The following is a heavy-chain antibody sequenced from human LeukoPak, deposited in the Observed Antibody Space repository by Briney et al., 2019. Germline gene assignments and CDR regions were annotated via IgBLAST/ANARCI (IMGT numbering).Heavy chain of an antibody. V-gene: IGHV4-59*01. CDR1: GGSISSYY. J-gene: IGHJ4*02. Sequence: PSETLSLTCTVSGGSISSYYWSWIRQPPGKGLEWIGYIYYSGSTNYNPSLKSRVTISVDTSKNQFSLKLSSVTAADTAVYYCEREQAGGAIDYWGQGTLVTVSS. D-gene: IGHD2-8*02. CDR2: IYYSGST. CDR3: EREQAGGAIDY.